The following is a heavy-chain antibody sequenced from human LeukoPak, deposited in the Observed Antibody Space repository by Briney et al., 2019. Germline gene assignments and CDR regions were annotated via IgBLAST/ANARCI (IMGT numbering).Heavy chain of an antibody. V-gene: IGHV3-48*04. CDR2: ITSSSGAT. J-gene: IGHJ4*02. Sequence: GGSLRLSCAASGFTFSSYSMNWVRQAPGKGLEWVSYITSSSGATYYAASVTGRFTISRDNAKNLLYLQMNRLRAEDTAVYYCASSSMLVASHYFDYWGQGTLVTVSS. D-gene: IGHD2-15*01. CDR3: ASSSMLVASHYFDY. CDR1: GFTFSSYS.